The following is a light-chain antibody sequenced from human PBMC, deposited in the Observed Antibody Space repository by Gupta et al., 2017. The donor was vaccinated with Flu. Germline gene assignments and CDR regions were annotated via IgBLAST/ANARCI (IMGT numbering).Light chain of an antibody. V-gene: IGKV3-15*01. CDR2: GAS. CDR1: QSISSN. CDR3: QQYNNWPPDS. Sequence: EIVMTQSPATLSVSPGERATLSCRASQSISSNLACYQQKPGQAPRLLIYGASTRATGIPARFSGSGSGTEFTLTVSSLQSEDFAVYYCQQYNNWPPDSFGQGTRLDIK. J-gene: IGKJ2*03.